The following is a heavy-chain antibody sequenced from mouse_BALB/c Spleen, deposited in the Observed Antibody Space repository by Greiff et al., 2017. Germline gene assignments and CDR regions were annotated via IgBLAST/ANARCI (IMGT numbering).Heavy chain of an antibody. V-gene: IGHV1-14*01. D-gene: IGHD1-1*01. CDR1: GYTFTSYV. CDR2: INPYNDGT. CDR3: ARGSYEVYFDY. J-gene: IGHJ2*01. Sequence: EVKLQESGPELVKPGASVKMSCKASGYTFTSYVMHWVKQKPGQGLEWIGYINPYNDGTKYNEKFKGKATLTSDKSSSTAYMELSSPTSEDSAVYYCARGSYEVYFDYWGQGTTLTVSS.